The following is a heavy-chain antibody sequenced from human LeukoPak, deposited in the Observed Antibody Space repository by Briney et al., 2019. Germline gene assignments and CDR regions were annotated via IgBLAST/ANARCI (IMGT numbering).Heavy chain of an antibody. Sequence: GGSLRLSCAASGFTFSSYGMSWVRQAPGKGLEWVSAISGSGGSTYYADSVKGRFTISRDNSKNTLYLQMNSLRAEDTAVYYCAKDFKSGWYLGYFDLWGRGTLVTVSS. CDR1: GFTFSSYG. CDR2: ISGSGGST. V-gene: IGHV3-23*01. D-gene: IGHD6-19*01. J-gene: IGHJ2*01. CDR3: AKDFKSGWYLGYFDL.